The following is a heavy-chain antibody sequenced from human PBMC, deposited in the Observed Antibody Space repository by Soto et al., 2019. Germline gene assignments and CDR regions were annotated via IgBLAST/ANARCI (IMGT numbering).Heavy chain of an antibody. J-gene: IGHJ5*02. D-gene: IGHD2-15*01. V-gene: IGHV1-8*01. CDR3: ARGDRRLICSDGSCYRNWFDP. CDR1: GYTFTSYD. CDR2: MNPNSGNT. Sequence: ASVKVSCKASGYTFTSYDINWVRQATGQGLEWMGWMNPNSGNTGYAQKFQGRVTMTRNTSISTAYMELSSLRSEDTAVYYCARGDRRLICSDGSCYRNWFDPWGQGTLVTVSS.